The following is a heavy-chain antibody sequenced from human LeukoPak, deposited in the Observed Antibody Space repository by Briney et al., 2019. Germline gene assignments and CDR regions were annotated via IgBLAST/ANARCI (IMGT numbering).Heavy chain of an antibody. J-gene: IGHJ4*02. CDR2: INHSGST. D-gene: IGHD3-3*01. V-gene: IGHV4-34*01. CDR1: GGSFSGYY. Sequence: SETLSLTCAVYGGSFSGYYWSWIRQPPGKGLDWIGEINHSGSTNYNPSLKSRVTISVDTSKNQFSLKLSSVTAADTAVYYCARGRSGSFDYWGQGTLVTVSS. CDR3: ARGRSGSFDY.